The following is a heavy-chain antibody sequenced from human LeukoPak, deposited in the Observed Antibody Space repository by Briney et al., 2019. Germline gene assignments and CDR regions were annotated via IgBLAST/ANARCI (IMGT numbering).Heavy chain of an antibody. CDR1: GFTFSPYW. J-gene: IGHJ3*01. CDR3: ARGRWLTRRHNDAFDL. Sequence: GGSLRLSCAASGFTFSPYWMYWVRQAPGKGLVWVSRINSDGSTTDYAESVKGRFTISRDNAKNMVFVQMNSLRTDDTAVYYCARGRWLTRRHNDAFDLWGQGTMVIVSS. D-gene: IGHD5-12*01. CDR2: INSDGSTT. V-gene: IGHV3-74*01.